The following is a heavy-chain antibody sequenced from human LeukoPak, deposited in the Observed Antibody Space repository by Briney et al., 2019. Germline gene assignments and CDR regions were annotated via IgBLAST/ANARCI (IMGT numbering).Heavy chain of an antibody. Sequence: SETLSLTCTVSGVSIRDTFYYWGWIRQPPGKGLEWIGSIYHTGGTNYSPSLKSRVTLSVDTSKNQFSLKLTSVTAADTALYYCARDFNGSGSTHYFDYWGQGTLVTVSS. CDR3: ARDFNGSGSTHYFDY. CDR2: IYHTGGT. CDR1: GVSIRDTFYY. J-gene: IGHJ4*02. V-gene: IGHV4-39*07. D-gene: IGHD3-10*01.